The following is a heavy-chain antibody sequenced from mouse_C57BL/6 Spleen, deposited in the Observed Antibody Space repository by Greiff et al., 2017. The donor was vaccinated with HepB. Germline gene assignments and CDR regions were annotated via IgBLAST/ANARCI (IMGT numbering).Heavy chain of an antibody. CDR3: ARDEGSSYLYYFDY. CDR2: ISDGGSYT. D-gene: IGHD1-1*01. V-gene: IGHV5-4*01. Sequence: EVQLVESGGGLVKPGGSLKLSCAASGFTFSSYAMSWVRQTPEKRLEWVATISDGGSYTYYPDNVKGRFTIARDNAKNNLYLQMSHLKSEDTAMYYCARDEGSSYLYYFDYWGQGTTLTVSS. CDR1: GFTFSSYA. J-gene: IGHJ2*01.